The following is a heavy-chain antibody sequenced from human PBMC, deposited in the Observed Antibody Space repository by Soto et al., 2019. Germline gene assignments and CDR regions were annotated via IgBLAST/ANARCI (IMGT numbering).Heavy chain of an antibody. CDR2: IYPGDSDT. CDR3: ARRPAAGCITMVRDGMDV. J-gene: IGHJ6*02. V-gene: IGHV5-51*01. Sequence: PGESLKISCKGSGYSFTSYWIGWVRQMPGKGLEWMGIIYPGDSDTRYSPSFQGQVTISADKSISTAYLQWSSLKASDTAMYYCARRPAAGCITMVRDGMDVWGQGTTVTVSS. CDR1: GYSFTSYW. D-gene: IGHD3-10*01.